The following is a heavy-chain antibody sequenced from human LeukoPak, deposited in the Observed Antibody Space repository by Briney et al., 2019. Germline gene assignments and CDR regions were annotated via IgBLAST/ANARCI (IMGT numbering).Heavy chain of an antibody. CDR3: STGGGTHDD. D-gene: IGHD2-15*01. CDR1: GVTFNNAW. J-gene: IGHJ4*02. V-gene: IGHV3-15*01. CDR2: IRSRSAGGTT. Sequence: GGSPRVSCAASGVTFNNAWMSWVREAPGEGLEWVGRIRSRSAGGTTDYGAPVKGRFTISRVDSKNTLYLQINSLKTEDTAVYYCSTGGGTHDDWGQGTLVTVSS.